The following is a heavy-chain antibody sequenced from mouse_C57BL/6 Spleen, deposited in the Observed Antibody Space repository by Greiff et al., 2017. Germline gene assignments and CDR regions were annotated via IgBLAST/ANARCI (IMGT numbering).Heavy chain of an antibody. CDR3: ARSGYSNFYAMDY. Sequence: QVQLQQSGAELARPGASVKMSCKASGYTFTSYTMHWVKQRPGQGLEWIGYINPSSGYTKYNQKFKDKATLTAAKSSSTAYMQLSSLPSEDSAVYYCARSGYSNFYAMDYWGQGTSVTVSS. D-gene: IGHD2-5*01. J-gene: IGHJ4*01. V-gene: IGHV1-4*01. CDR2: INPSSGYT. CDR1: GYTFTSYT.